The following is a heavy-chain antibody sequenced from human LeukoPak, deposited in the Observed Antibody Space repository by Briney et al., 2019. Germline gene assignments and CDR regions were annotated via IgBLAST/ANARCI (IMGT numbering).Heavy chain of an antibody. Sequence: GGSLRLSCAASGFTFSSYAMSWVRQAPGKGLEWVSAISASGGSTYYVDSVKGRFTISRGTSKSTLYLQMSSLRAEDTAIYYCAKDRPLNWGYYFDYWGQGTLVTVSS. CDR2: ISASGGST. D-gene: IGHD7-27*01. CDR1: GFTFSSYA. J-gene: IGHJ4*02. V-gene: IGHV3-23*01. CDR3: AKDRPLNWGYYFDY.